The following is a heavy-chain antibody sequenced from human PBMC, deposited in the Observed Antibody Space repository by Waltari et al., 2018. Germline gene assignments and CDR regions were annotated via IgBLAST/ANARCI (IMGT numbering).Heavy chain of an antibody. CDR1: GFTVSSNY. V-gene: IGHV3-66*01. CDR3: ARDGKYCTNGVCPDY. CDR2: ISSGGSA. Sequence: EVQLVESGGGLVQPGGSLRLSCAASGFTVSSNYMSWVRQAPGKGLEWVSVISSGGSAYYADSVKGRFTISRDNSKNTLYLQMNSLRAEDTAVYYCARDGKYCTNGVCPDYWGQGTLVTVSS. D-gene: IGHD2-8*01. J-gene: IGHJ4*02.